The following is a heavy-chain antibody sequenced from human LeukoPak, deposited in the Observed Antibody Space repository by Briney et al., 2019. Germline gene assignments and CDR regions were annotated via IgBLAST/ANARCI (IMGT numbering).Heavy chain of an antibody. D-gene: IGHD2-15*01. Sequence: GASVKVSCKAPGYTFSSYGISWVRQAPGQGLEWMGWINPNSGGTNYAQKFQGRVTMTRDTSISTAYMELSRLRSDDTAVYYCARSIWLVVNFDYWGQGTLVTVSS. J-gene: IGHJ4*02. CDR3: ARSIWLVVNFDY. V-gene: IGHV1-2*02. CDR2: INPNSGGT. CDR1: GYTFSSYG.